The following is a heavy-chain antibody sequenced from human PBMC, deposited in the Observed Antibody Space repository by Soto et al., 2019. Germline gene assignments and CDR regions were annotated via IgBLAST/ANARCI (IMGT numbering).Heavy chain of an antibody. Sequence: QVQLQESRPGLVKPSQTLSLTSTVSGGSISSGGYYWSWIRQHPGKGLEWIGYIYYSGITYYNPSLKSRVTIPVDTSKNQFSLKLSSVTAAATAVYECARERSSSPRGMDVWGQGTPVTVSS. V-gene: IGHV4-31*03. CDR3: ARERSSSPRGMDV. CDR2: IYYSGIT. D-gene: IGHD6-13*01. CDR1: GGSISSGGYY. J-gene: IGHJ6*02.